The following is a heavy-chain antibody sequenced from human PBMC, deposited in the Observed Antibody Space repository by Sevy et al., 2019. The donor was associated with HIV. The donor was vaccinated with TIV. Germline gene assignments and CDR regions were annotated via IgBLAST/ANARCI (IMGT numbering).Heavy chain of an antibody. J-gene: IGHJ4*02. D-gene: IGHD3-22*01. V-gene: IGHV1-18*01. CDR3: ARDWAPGYYYDAIGVKRDYYFDY. CDR2: ISAYNGNT. CDR1: DYTFSTQG. Sequence: ASVKVSCKASDYTFSTQGFNWVRQAPGQGLEWMGWISAYNGNTKYAQKFQGRVTMTTDTSTSNAYMELRSLISDDTAVYYCARDWAPGYYYDAIGVKRDYYFDYWGQGTLVTVSS.